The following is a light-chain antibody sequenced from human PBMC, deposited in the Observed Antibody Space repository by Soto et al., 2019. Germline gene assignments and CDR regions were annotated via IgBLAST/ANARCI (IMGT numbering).Light chain of an antibody. CDR3: QQYDTTPST. Sequence: DIVMTQSPDSLVVSLGERATINCKSSQSVLYTSNNKNYLAWYRQRPGQPPKLLLYWASTRASGVPDRFSGSGSGTDFTLTISSLQAEDVAVYYCQQYDTTPSTFGQGTRLEIK. V-gene: IGKV4-1*01. J-gene: IGKJ5*01. CDR2: WAS. CDR1: QSVLYTSNNKNY.